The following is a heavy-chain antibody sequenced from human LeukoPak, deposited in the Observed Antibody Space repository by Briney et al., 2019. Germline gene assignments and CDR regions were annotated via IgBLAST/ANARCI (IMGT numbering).Heavy chain of an antibody. Sequence: GGSLRLSCAASGFTFSSYWMSWFRQAPGKGLEWVANIKQDGSQKFSVDSVKGRFTISRDNAKNSLYLQMNSLRAEDTAVYYGAKDRTRQAYWGQGTLVTVSS. CDR2: IKQDGSQK. D-gene: IGHD3-3*01. CDR1: GFTFSSYW. CDR3: AKDRTRQAY. V-gene: IGHV3-7*03. J-gene: IGHJ4*02.